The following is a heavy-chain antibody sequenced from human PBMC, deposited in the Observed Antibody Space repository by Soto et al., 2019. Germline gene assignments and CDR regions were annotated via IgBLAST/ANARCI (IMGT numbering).Heavy chain of an antibody. CDR3: AHRSIAAAGSNWFDP. CDR1: GFSLSTRGVG. J-gene: IGHJ5*02. V-gene: IGHV2-5*02. Sequence: QITLKESGPTLVKPTQTLTLTCTFSGFSLSTRGVGVGWIRQPPGKALEWLALIYWDDDKRYSPSLKSRLTITKDTSKNQVVLTMTDMDPVDTATYYCAHRSIAAAGSNWFDPWGQGTLVTVSS. CDR2: IYWDDDK. D-gene: IGHD6-13*01.